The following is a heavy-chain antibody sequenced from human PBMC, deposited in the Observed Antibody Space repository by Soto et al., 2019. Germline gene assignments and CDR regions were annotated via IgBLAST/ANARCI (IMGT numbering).Heavy chain of an antibody. CDR2: IIPIFGTA. CDR1: GGTFSSYA. Sequence: ASVKVSCKASGGTFSSYAISWVRQAPGQGLEWMGGIIPIFGTANYAQKFQGRVTITADESTSTAYMELSSLRSEDKAVYYCARYDDSSGSPLNWFDPWGQGTLVTVSS. V-gene: IGHV1-69*13. D-gene: IGHD3-22*01. CDR3: ARYDDSSGSPLNWFDP. J-gene: IGHJ5*02.